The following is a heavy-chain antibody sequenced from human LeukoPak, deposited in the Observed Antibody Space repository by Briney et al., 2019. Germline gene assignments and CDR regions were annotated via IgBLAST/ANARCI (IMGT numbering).Heavy chain of an antibody. CDR3: ACYDCGDY. J-gene: IGHJ4*02. CDR1: GYSFTSYG. Sequence: ASVTVSCKASGYSFTSYGITWVRQAPGQGLEWMGWINTNTGSPTYAQAFTGRFVFSLDTSVSTAYLQISSLKAEDTAVYYCACYDCGDYWGQGTLVTVSS. V-gene: IGHV7-4-1*02. D-gene: IGHD2-2*01. CDR2: INTNTGSP.